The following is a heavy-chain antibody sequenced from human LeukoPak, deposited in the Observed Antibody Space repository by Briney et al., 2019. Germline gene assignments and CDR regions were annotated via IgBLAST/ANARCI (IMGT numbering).Heavy chain of an antibody. Sequence: GGSLRLSCAASGFTFSSYWMHWVRQAPGKGLVWVSRIKSDGSTNYADSVKGRFTISRDNAKNTVSLQMNSLRAEDTAVYYCATPPVIAVAGTGYYWGQGTLVTVSS. D-gene: IGHD6-19*01. V-gene: IGHV3-74*01. CDR3: ATPPVIAVAGTGYY. CDR2: IKSDGST. CDR1: GFTFSSYW. J-gene: IGHJ4*02.